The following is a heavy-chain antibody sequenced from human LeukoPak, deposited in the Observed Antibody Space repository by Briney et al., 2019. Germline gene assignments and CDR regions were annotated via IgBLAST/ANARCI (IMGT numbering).Heavy chain of an antibody. CDR2: IYYSGST. J-gene: IGHJ3*02. CDR3: ARVIVEYYYDSSSTGAFDI. D-gene: IGHD3-22*01. Sequence: SETLSLTCTVSGGSISSYYWSWIRQPPGKGLEWIGYIYYSGSTNYNPSLKSRVTISVDTSKNQFSLKLSSVTAADTAVYYCARVIVEYYYDSSSTGAFDIWGQGTMVTVSS. CDR1: GGSISSYY. V-gene: IGHV4-59*01.